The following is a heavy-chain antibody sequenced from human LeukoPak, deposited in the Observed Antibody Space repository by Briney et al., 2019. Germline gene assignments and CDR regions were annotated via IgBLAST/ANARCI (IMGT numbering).Heavy chain of an antibody. CDR3: AASKDIVVVPAAHGSDY. V-gene: IGHV1-69*13. J-gene: IGHJ4*02. D-gene: IGHD2-2*01. CDR1: GGTFSSYA. Sequence: SVKVSCKASGGTFSSYAISWVRQPPGQGLEWMGGIIPIFGTANYAQKFQGRVTITADESTSTAYMELSSLRSEDTAVYYCAASKDIVVVPAAHGSDYWGQGTLVTVSS. CDR2: IIPIFGTA.